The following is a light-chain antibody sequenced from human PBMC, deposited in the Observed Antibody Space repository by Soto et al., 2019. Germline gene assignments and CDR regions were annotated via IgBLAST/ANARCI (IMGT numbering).Light chain of an antibody. CDR1: SSDVGSYNL. Sequence: QSALTQPASVSGSPGQSITISCTGTSSDVGSYNLVSWYQQHPGKAPKLMIYEVSKRPSGVSNRFSGSKSGNTASLTISGLQAEDEADYYCCSYAGSSTSPYVFGTGNKVTVL. V-gene: IGLV2-23*02. J-gene: IGLJ1*01. CDR3: CSYAGSSTSPYV. CDR2: EVS.